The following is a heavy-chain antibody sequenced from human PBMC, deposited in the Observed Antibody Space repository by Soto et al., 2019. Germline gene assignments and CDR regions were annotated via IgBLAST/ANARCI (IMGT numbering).Heavy chain of an antibody. CDR3: ARVRGVTYFDY. J-gene: IGHJ4*02. D-gene: IGHD3-10*01. Sequence: SETLSLTCTVSGGSISSGDYYWSWIRQPPGKGLEWIGYIYYSGSTYYNPSLKSRVTISVDTSKNQFSLKLSSVTAADTAVYYCARVRGVTYFDYWGQGTLVTVSS. CDR1: GGSISSGDYY. V-gene: IGHV4-30-4*01. CDR2: IYYSGST.